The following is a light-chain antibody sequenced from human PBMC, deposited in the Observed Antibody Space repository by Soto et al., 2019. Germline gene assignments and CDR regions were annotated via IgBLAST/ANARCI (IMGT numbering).Light chain of an antibody. Sequence: EIVMTQSPATLSVSPGERATLSCRASQSVGSDLAWYQQKPGQAPRLLIYGASTRATDVPDRFSGSGSGADFTLTISRLEPEDFAVYYCQQYGSSPKTFGQGTKVDIK. J-gene: IGKJ1*01. V-gene: IGKV3-20*01. CDR1: QSVGSD. CDR3: QQYGSSPKT. CDR2: GAS.